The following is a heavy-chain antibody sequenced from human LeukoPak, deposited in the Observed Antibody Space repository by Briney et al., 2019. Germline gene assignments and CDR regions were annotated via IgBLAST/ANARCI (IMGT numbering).Heavy chain of an antibody. CDR3: ARDRSSTSWFDP. V-gene: IGHV1-46*01. CDR1: GYTFTSYY. J-gene: IGHJ5*02. CDR2: VNPSGGST. Sequence: ASVKVSSKASGYTFTSYYMHWVRQAPGQGLEWMGIVNPSGGSTSYAQKFQGRVTMTRDTSTSTVYMELSSLRSEDTAVYYCARDRSSTSWFDPWGQGTLVTVSS. D-gene: IGHD2-2*01.